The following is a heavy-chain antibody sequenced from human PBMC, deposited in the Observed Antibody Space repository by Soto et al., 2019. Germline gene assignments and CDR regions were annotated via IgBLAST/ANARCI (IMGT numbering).Heavy chain of an antibody. CDR2: ISGSGGTS. D-gene: IGHD1-1*01. CDR3: AKDKSGTTAFDI. J-gene: IGHJ3*02. Sequence: GGSLRLSCAASGFSFNSYPMSWVRQSPGKGLEWVSTISGSGGTSHYADSVRGRFTISRDSSKNTLYLQMNSLRAEDTALYYCAKDKSGTTAFDIWGQGTMVTVSS. CDR1: GFSFNSYP. V-gene: IGHV3-23*01.